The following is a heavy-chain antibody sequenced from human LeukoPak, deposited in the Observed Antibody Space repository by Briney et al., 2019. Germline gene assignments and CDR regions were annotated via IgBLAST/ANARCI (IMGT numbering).Heavy chain of an antibody. CDR2: ISYDGSNK. CDR3: ARGGTHSGYYYYYGMDV. J-gene: IGHJ6*02. CDR1: GFTFSSYA. D-gene: IGHD5-12*01. Sequence: GGSLRLSCAAPGFTFSSYAMHWVRQAPGKGLEWVAVISYDGSNKYYADSVKGRFTISRDNSKNTLYLQMNSLRAEDTAVYYCARGGTHSGYYYYYGMDVWGQGTTVTVSS. V-gene: IGHV3-30*04.